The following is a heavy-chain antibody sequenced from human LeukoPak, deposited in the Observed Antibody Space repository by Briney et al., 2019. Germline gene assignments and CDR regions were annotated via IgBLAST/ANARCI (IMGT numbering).Heavy chain of an antibody. D-gene: IGHD3-10*01. CDR1: GGSISSSSYY. Sequence: PSETLSLTCTVSGGSISSSSYYWGWIRQPPGKGLEWIGSIYYSGSTYYNPSLKSRVTISVDTSKNQFSLKLSSVTAADTAVYYCARAVDGPGFYGMDVWGQGTTVTVSS. J-gene: IGHJ6*02. V-gene: IGHV4-39*07. CDR3: ARAVDGPGFYGMDV. CDR2: IYYSGST.